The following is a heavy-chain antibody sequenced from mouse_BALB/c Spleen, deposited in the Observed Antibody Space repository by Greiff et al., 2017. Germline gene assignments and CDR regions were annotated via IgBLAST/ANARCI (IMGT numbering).Heavy chain of an antibody. CDR2: IYWDDDK. V-gene: IGHV8-12*01. CDR1: GFSLSTSGMG. J-gene: IGHJ4*01. D-gene: IGHD2-14*01. Sequence: QVQLKESGPGILQPSQTLSLTCSFSGFSLSTSGMGVSWIRQPSGKGLEWLAHIYWDDDKRYNPSLKSRLTISKDTSRNQVFLKITSVDTADTATYYCARSPKDRFYAMDYWGQGTSVTVSS. CDR3: ARSPKDRFYAMDY.